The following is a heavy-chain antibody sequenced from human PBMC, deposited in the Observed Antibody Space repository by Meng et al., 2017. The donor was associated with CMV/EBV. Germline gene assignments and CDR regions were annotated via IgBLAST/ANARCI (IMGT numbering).Heavy chain of an antibody. CDR3: ARKSYYDFWSGPVDGMDV. V-gene: IGHV5-51*01. CDR2: IYPGDSDT. D-gene: IGHD3-3*01. J-gene: IGHJ6*02. Sequence: GGSLRLSCKGSGYSFTSYWIGWVRQMPGKGLEWMGIIYPGDSDTSYSPSFQGQVTISADKSISTAYLQWSSLKASDTAMYYCARKSYYDFWSGPVDGMDVWGQGTTVTVSS. CDR1: GYSFTSYW.